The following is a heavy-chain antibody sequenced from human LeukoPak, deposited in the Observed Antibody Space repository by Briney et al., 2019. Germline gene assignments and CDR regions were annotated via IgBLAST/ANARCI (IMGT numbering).Heavy chain of an antibody. D-gene: IGHD6-13*01. V-gene: IGHV3-9*01. CDR2: ISWNSGSI. CDR3: AKDTAGNGFDY. CDR1: GFTFDDYA. J-gene: IGHJ4*02. Sequence: GGSLRLSCAASGFTFDDYAMHWVRQAPGKGLEWVSGISWNSGSIGYADSVKGRSTISRDNAKNSLYLQMNSLRAEDTALYYCAKDTAGNGFDYWGQGTLVTVSS.